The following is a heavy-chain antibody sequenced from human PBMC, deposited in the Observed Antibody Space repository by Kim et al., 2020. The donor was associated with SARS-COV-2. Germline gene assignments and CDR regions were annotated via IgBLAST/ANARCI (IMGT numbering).Heavy chain of an antibody. CDR3: ARDHDAENTAMDTGLFDY. Sequence: CQFTLTRDNSKNALYMQMNSLGAEDTAVYYCARDHDAENTAMDTGLFDYWGQGTLVTVSS. V-gene: IGHV3-30*01. J-gene: IGHJ4*02. D-gene: IGHD5-18*01.